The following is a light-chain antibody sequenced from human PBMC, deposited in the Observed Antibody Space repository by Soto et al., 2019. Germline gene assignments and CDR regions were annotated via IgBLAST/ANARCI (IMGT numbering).Light chain of an antibody. CDR2: EVS. J-gene: IGLJ2*01. CDR3: SSYTSSSTLV. Sequence: QSVLTQPASLSGSPGQSITISCTGTISDVGGYNYVSWYQQHPGKAPKLMIYEVSNRPSGVSNRFSGSKSGNTASLTISGLQAEDEADYYCSSYTSSSTLVFGGGTKVTVL. CDR1: ISDVGGYNY. V-gene: IGLV2-14*01.